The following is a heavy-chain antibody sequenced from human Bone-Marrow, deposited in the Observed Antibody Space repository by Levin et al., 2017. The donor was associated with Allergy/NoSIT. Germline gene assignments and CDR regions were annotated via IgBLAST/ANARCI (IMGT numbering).Heavy chain of an antibody. D-gene: IGHD2-15*01. Sequence: LSLTCAASGFALSRYNMNWFRQAPGKGLEWVSSISGDTNYIYYLASVKGRFTISRDDAKNSLFLQMNSLRADDMAVYYCARDFQSCSGGTCYFFDLWGQGTVVTVSS. J-gene: IGHJ4*02. CDR3: ARDFQSCSGGTCYFFDL. V-gene: IGHV3-21*01. CDR2: ISGDTNYI. CDR1: GFALSRYN.